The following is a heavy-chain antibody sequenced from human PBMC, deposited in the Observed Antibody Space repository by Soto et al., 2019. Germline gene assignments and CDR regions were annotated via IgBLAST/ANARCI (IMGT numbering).Heavy chain of an antibody. CDR1: SGSISSSNW. J-gene: IGHJ6*03. V-gene: IGHV4-4*02. CDR3: ARGQKPDMVRGVIRKYYYYYMDV. D-gene: IGHD3-10*01. CDR2: IYHSGST. Sequence: QVQLQESGPGLVKPSGTLSLTCAVSSGSISSSNWWSWVRQPPGKGLEWIGEIYHSGSTNYNPSLKSRVTISVDKSKNQFSLKLSSVTAADAAVYYCARGQKPDMVRGVIRKYYYYYMDVWGKGTTVTVSS.